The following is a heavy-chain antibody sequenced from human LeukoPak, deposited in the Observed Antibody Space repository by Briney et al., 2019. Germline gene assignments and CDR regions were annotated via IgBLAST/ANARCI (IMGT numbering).Heavy chain of an antibody. CDR1: GYTFTSYG. J-gene: IGHJ4*02. CDR3: ARDHDSSGYYYGNFDY. Sequence: ASVKVPCKASGYTFTSYGISWVRQAPGQGLEWMGWISAYNGNTNYAQKLQGRVTMTTDTSTSTAYMELRSLRSDDTAVYYCARDHDSSGYYYGNFDYWGQGTLVTVSS. V-gene: IGHV1-18*01. D-gene: IGHD3-22*01. CDR2: ISAYNGNT.